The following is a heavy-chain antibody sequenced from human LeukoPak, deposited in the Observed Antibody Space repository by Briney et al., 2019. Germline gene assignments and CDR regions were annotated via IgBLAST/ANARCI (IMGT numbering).Heavy chain of an antibody. CDR1: GGSISSYY. CDR3: ARVTVGEGYFDY. Sequence: SQTLSLTCTVSGGSISSYYWSWIRQPPGKGLEWIGYIYYSGSTNYNPSLKSRVTISVDTSKNQFSLKLSSVTAADTAVYYCARVTVGEGYFDYWGQGTLVTVSS. J-gene: IGHJ4*02. CDR2: IYYSGST. V-gene: IGHV4-59*01. D-gene: IGHD4-17*01.